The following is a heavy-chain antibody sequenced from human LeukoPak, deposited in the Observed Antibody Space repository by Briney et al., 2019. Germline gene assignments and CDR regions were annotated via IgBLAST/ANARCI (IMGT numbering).Heavy chain of an antibody. CDR2: LQYDGSNQ. CDR3: AKDRCSNGIGCLFYYIDV. CDR1: GFTFSRYG. Sequence: PGGSLRLSCAASGFTFSRYGMHWVRQAPGKGLEWVAYLQYDGSNQQYADSVKGRFSVSRDNSKNMFNLQMNSLRADDTAVYYCAKDRCSNGIGCLFYYIDVWGKGTTVTIYS. J-gene: IGHJ6*04. V-gene: IGHV3-30*02. D-gene: IGHD2-8*01.